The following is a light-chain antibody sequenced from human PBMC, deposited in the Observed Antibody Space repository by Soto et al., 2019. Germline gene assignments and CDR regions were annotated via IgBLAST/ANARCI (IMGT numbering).Light chain of an antibody. J-gene: IGKJ4*01. Sequence: DIQMTQSPSSLSASVRDRVTFTCQASQGISYRLNWYQQKPGKAPNLLICDASNLETGVPSRFSGSGSGTDFTLTISGLQPEDIATYYCQQYYDLPLTFGGGTRVEIK. V-gene: IGKV1-33*01. CDR3: QQYYDLPLT. CDR1: QGISYR. CDR2: DAS.